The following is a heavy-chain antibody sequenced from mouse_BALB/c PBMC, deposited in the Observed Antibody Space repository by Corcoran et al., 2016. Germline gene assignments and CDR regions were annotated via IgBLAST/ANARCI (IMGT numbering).Heavy chain of an antibody. CDR1: GFNIKDTY. CDR3: ANWDCYFDV. V-gene: IGHV14-3*02. Sequence: EVQLQQSRAELVKPGASVKLSCTASGFNIKDTYMHWVKQRPEQGLEWIGRIDPANGNTKYDPKFQGKATITADTSSNTAYLQLSSLTSEDTAVYYCANWDCYFDVWGAGTTVTVSS. J-gene: IGHJ1*01. D-gene: IGHD4-1*01. CDR2: IDPANGNT.